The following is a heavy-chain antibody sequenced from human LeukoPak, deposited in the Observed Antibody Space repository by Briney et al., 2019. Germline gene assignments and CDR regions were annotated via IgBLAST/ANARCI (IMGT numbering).Heavy chain of an antibody. J-gene: IGHJ6*02. Sequence: GGSLRLSCAASGFTFSDYYMSWIRQAPGKGLEWVSYISSSGSTIYYADSVKGRFTISRDNAKNSLYLQMNSLRAEDTAVYYCARDCGTYYYGSGSYSFCNHYGMDVWSQGTTVTVSS. CDR1: GFTFSDYY. CDR2: ISSSGSTI. CDR3: ARDCGTYYYGSGSYSFCNHYGMDV. V-gene: IGHV3-11*01. D-gene: IGHD3-10*01.